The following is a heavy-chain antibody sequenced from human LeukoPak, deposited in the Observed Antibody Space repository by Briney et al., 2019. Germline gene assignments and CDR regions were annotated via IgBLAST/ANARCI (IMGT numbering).Heavy chain of an antibody. J-gene: IGHJ6*03. V-gene: IGHV4-30-2*01. CDR2: IYHSGST. CDR3: ARAGSSWYYYYYYMDV. CDR1: GGSISSGGYY. Sequence: DPSETLSLTCTVSGGSISSGGYYWSWIRQPPGKGLEWIGYIYHSGSTYYNPSLKSRVTISVDRSKNQFSLKLSSVTAADTAVYYCARAGSSWYYYYYYMDVWGKGTTVTVSS. D-gene: IGHD6-13*01.